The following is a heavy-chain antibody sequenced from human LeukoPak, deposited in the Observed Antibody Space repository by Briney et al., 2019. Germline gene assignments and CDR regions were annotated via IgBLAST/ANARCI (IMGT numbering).Heavy chain of an antibody. CDR2: FDPEDGET. D-gene: IGHD1-1*01. J-gene: IGHJ4*02. CDR1: GYTLTELS. V-gene: IGHV1-24*01. CDR3: ATWIGTTKFDY. Sequence: ASVKVSCKVSGYTLTELSMHWVRQAPAKGLEWMGGFDPEDGETIYAQKFQGRVTMTEVTSTDTAYMELSSLRSEDTAVYYCATWIGTTKFDYWGQGTLVTVSS.